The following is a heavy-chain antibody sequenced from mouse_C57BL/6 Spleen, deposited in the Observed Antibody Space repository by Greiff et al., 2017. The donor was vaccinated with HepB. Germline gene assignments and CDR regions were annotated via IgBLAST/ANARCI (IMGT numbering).Heavy chain of an antibody. CDR2: ISSGGSYT. CDR1: GFTFSSYG. V-gene: IGHV5-6*01. CDR3: ARLYYDGSRGGAYAMDY. Sequence: EVQVVESGGDLVKPGGSLKLSCAASGFTFSSYGMSWVRQTPDKRLEWVATISSGGSYTYYPDSVKGRFTISRDNAKNTLYLQMSSLKSEDTAMYYCARLYYDGSRGGAYAMDYWGQGTSVTVSS. J-gene: IGHJ4*01. D-gene: IGHD1-1*01.